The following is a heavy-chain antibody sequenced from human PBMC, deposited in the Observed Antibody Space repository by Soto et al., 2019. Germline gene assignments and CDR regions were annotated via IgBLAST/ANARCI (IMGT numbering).Heavy chain of an antibody. V-gene: IGHV4-38-2*01. D-gene: IGHD3-22*01. CDR1: GYSISSCHY. CDR3: SRLSISGYYYWFDA. Sequence: SETLASTFEVSGYSISSCHYWGWIRQPPWKVLEWIGSIYHTVTTYYNPSLESRVTISVDTSKNQFSLRVRSVTAADTDVYYCSRLSISGYYYWFDACGQGALVT. CDR2: IYHTVTT. J-gene: IGHJ5*02.